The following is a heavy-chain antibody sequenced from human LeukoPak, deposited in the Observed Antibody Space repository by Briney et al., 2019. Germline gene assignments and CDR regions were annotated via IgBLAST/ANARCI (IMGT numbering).Heavy chain of an antibody. CDR3: ARAPLGVELPYYYYYMDV. CDR2: ITGSGPYI. Sequence: PGGSLRLSCAASGFTFSTFAMHWVRLSPGKVLEWVSSITGSGPYILYADSVKRRFTISRDNTKNLLYLEMNSLRAEDTAMYYCARAPLGVELPYYYYYMDVWGKGTTVTVSS. D-gene: IGHD1-7*01. V-gene: IGHV3-21*06. J-gene: IGHJ6*03. CDR1: GFTFSTFA.